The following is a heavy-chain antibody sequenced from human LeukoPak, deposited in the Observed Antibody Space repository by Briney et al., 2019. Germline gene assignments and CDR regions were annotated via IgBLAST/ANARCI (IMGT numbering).Heavy chain of an antibody. CDR2: MNLNSGNT. Sequence: ASVKVSCKASGYTFTSYDINWVGQATGQGREWMGWMNLNSGNTGYAQKFKGRVTMTRNTSISTAYMELSSLRSEDTAVYYCARGRGCSSTSCYQGGNYYYYYIDVWGKGTTVTVSS. CDR3: ARGRGCSSTSCYQGGNYYYYYIDV. CDR1: GYTFTSYD. J-gene: IGHJ6*03. V-gene: IGHV1-8*01. D-gene: IGHD2-2*01.